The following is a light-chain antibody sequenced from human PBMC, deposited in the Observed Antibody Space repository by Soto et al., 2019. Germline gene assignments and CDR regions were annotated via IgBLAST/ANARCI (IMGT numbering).Light chain of an antibody. CDR2: AAS. CDR1: QGISSS. J-gene: IGKJ3*01. Sequence: DIQLTQSPSFLSASVGDRVTITCRASQGISSSLAWYQQKPGKAPQLLIYAASTLQSGVPSRFSGSGSGTEFTLTISSLQPEDFATYYCQQLNSYPPFTFGPGTKVDIK. CDR3: QQLNSYPPFT. V-gene: IGKV1-9*01.